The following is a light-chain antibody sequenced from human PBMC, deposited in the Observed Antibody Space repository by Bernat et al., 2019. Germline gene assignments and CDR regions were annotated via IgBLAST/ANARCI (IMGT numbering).Light chain of an antibody. V-gene: IGLV1-44*01. Sequence: QSVLTQPPSASGTPGQRVTISCSGSSSNIGSNTVNWYQQLPGTAPKLLIYSNNQRPSGVPDRFSGSKSGTSASLAISGLQSEDGADYYCAAWDDSLTGPEYVFGTGTKVTVL. J-gene: IGLJ1*01. CDR1: SSNIGSNT. CDR2: SNN. CDR3: AAWDDSLTGPEYV.